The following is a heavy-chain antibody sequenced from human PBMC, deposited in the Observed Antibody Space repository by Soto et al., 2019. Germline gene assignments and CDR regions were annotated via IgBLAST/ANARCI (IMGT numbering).Heavy chain of an antibody. J-gene: IGHJ6*02. CDR1: GFTFSSYS. Sequence: GGSLRLSCAASGFTFSSYSLHWVRQAPGKGLEWVSHISYDGTETTYADSVKGRFTISRDNPKSTLYLQMNSVRAEDTGVYYCARGSEAYYYYYGMDVWGQGTTVTVSS. CDR3: ARGSEAYYYYYGMDV. V-gene: IGHV3-74*03. CDR2: ISYDGTET.